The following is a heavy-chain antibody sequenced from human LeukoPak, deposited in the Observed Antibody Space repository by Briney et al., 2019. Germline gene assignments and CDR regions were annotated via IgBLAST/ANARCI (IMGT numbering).Heavy chain of an antibody. CDR3: AKNPYSGSEGYFDY. V-gene: IGHV3-23*01. CDR1: GFTFSSYA. D-gene: IGHD1-26*01. CDR2: ISGSGGST. Sequence: QTGGSLRLSCAASGFTFSSYAMSWVRQAPGKGLEWVSAISGSGGSTYYADSVKGRFTISRDNSKNTLYLQMNSLRAEDTAVYYCAKNPYSGSEGYFDYWGQGTLVTVSS. J-gene: IGHJ4*02.